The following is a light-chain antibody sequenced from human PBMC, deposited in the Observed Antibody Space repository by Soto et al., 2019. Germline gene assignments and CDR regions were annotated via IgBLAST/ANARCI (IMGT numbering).Light chain of an antibody. CDR1: QSISSW. J-gene: IGKJ1*01. V-gene: IGKV1-5*03. CDR2: KAS. CDR3: QQYNSYSPWT. Sequence: DIQMTQSPSTLSASVGARVTITCRASQSISSWLAWYQQKPGKAPKLLIYKASSLESGGPSRFSGSGSGTEFTLTISSLQPDDFATDGGQQYNSYSPWTFGQGTKVEIK.